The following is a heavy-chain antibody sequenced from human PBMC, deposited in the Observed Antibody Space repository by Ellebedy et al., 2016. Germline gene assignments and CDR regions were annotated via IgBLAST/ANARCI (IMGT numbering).Heavy chain of an antibody. V-gene: IGHV3-23*01. J-gene: IGHJ4*02. D-gene: IGHD4-17*01. CDR2: ISGDGDTT. CDR3: YYGHYSAS. CDR1: GFTFRNFF. Sequence: GGSLRLXXVASGFTFRNFFMSWVRQAPGGGLEWISTISGDGDTTFSADSVKGRFTISRDNFRNTLYLQMNSLRAEDTAVYYCYYGHYSASWGQGTLVTVSS.